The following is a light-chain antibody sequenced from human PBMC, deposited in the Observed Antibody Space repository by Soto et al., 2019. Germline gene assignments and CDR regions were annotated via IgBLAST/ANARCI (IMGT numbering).Light chain of an antibody. J-gene: IGKJ3*01. Sequence: EIVLTQSPGTLSLSPGERATLSCRASQSVTKYLAWYQQRPGQAPRLLIYDASNRAPGIPARFSGSGSGTDFTLTISSLEPEDFAVYYCQQRSTAMTFGPGTRVDSK. CDR3: QQRSTAMT. V-gene: IGKV3-11*01. CDR1: QSVTKY. CDR2: DAS.